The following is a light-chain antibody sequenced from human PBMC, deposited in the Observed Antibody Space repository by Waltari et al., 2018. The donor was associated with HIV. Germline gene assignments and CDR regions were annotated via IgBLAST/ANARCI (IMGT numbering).Light chain of an antibody. Sequence: QSLLTQPPSVSGAPGQNVTISCTGSSSNIGADYDIHWYQPLPGTAPKLLIYFNNNRPAGVPDRFSGSKSGTSASLAITGLQAEDEADYYCQSYDSRVFGGGTKLTVL. V-gene: IGLV1-40*01. CDR3: QSYDSRV. J-gene: IGLJ3*02. CDR2: FNN. CDR1: SSNIGADYD.